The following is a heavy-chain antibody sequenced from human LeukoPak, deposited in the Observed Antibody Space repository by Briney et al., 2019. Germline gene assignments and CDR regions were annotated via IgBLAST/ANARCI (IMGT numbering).Heavy chain of an antibody. V-gene: IGHV1-24*01. CDR3: ATVTGYYDGSGPLRNWFDP. J-gene: IGHJ5*02. CDR1: GYTLTELS. D-gene: IGHD3-22*01. CDR2: FDPEDGET. Sequence: ASVKVSCKVSGYTLTELSMHWVRQAPGKGLEWMGGFDPEDGETIYAQKFQGRVTMTEDTSTDTAYMELSSLRSEDTAVYYCATVTGYYDGSGPLRNWFDPWGQGTLVTVSS.